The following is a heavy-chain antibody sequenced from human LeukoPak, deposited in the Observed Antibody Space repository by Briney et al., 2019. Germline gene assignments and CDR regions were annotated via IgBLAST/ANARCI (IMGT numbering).Heavy chain of an antibody. CDR1: GGSISSLTYY. V-gene: IGHV4-39*01. D-gene: IGHD6-19*01. CDR2: IHYSGTT. Sequence: SETLSLTCTVSGGSISSLTYYWGWIRQPPGKGLEWIASIHYSGTTCYSPSLKSRVAISVDRSNNQFSLRLSSVTAADTAVYFCTGYSSGWSSGGGYWGQGTLVTVSS. CDR3: TGYSSGWSSGGGY. J-gene: IGHJ4*02.